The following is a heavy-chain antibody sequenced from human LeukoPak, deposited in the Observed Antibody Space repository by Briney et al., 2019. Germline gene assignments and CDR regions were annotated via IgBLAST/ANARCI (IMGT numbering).Heavy chain of an antibody. CDR2: IIPILGIA. CDR1: GGSFSSYA. CDR3: ARGEPDWYFDL. D-gene: IGHD1-14*01. Sequence: GASVKVSCKASGGSFSSYAISWVRQAPGQGLEWMGRIIPILGIANYAQKFQGRVTITADKSTSTAYMELSSLRSEDTAVYYCARGEPDWYFDLWGRGTLVTVSS. J-gene: IGHJ2*01. V-gene: IGHV1-69*04.